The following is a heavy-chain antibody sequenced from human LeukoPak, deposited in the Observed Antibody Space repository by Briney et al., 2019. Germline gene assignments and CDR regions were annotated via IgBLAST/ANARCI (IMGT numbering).Heavy chain of an antibody. CDR1: GYTFTSYG. V-gene: IGHV1-18*01. D-gene: IGHD6-19*01. Sequence: ASVKVSCKASGYTFTSYGISWVRQAPGQGLEWMGWISAYNGNTNYAQKLQGRVTVTTDTSTSTAYMELRSLRSDDTAVYYCARDESSGWYGVYWGQGTLVTVSS. J-gene: IGHJ4*02. CDR3: ARDESSGWYGVY. CDR2: ISAYNGNT.